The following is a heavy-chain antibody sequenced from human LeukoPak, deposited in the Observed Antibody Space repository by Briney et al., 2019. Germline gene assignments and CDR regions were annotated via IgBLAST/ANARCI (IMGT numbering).Heavy chain of an antibody. CDR2: IYPDDSDT. CDR3: ARLGNRIAVAGDYFDY. J-gene: IGHJ4*02. D-gene: IGHD6-19*01. CDR1: GYSFTSYW. V-gene: IGHV5-51*01. Sequence: GESLKISCKGSGYSFTSYWIGWVRQMPGKGLEWMGIIYPDDSDTRYSPSFQGQVTISTDKSISTAYLQWSSLKASDTAMYYCARLGNRIAVAGDYFDYWGQGTLVTVSS.